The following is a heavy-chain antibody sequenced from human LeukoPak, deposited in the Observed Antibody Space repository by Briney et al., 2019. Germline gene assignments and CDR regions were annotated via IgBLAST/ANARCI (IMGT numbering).Heavy chain of an antibody. D-gene: IGHD3-3*01. CDR1: GGSISSGSYY. CDR3: ALLTYYDFWSGPEDI. Sequence: PSQTLSLTCTVSGGSISSGSYYWSWIRQPAGKGLEWIGRIYTSGSTNYNPSLKSRVTISVGTSENQFSLKLSSVTAADTAVYYCALLTYYDFWSGPEDIWGQGTMVTVSS. J-gene: IGHJ3*02. CDR2: IYTSGST. V-gene: IGHV4-61*02.